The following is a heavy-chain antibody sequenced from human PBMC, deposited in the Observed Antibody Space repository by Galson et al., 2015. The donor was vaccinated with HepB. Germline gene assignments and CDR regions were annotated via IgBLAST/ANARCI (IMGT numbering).Heavy chain of an antibody. D-gene: IGHD3-22*01. J-gene: IGHJ3*02. CDR1: GFTFSSYG. V-gene: IGHV3-33*08. CDR2: IWYDGSNK. CDR3: ARDRPYDSSGYYSTSDAFDI. Sequence: SLRLSCAASGFTFSSYGMHWVRQAPGKGLEWVAVIWYDGSNKYYADSVKGRFTISRDNSKNTLYLQMNSLRAEDTAVYYCARDRPYDSSGYYSTSDAFDIWGQGTMVTVSS.